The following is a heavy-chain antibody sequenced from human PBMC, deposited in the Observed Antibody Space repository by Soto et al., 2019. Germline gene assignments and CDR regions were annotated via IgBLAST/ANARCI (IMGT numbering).Heavy chain of an antibody. CDR3: AREGSGWIGFDS. V-gene: IGHV6-1*01. D-gene: IGHD6-19*01. CDR1: GDSVSSNSVV. CDR2: TAYRSKWDT. J-gene: IGHJ4*02. Sequence: QVHLQQSGPGLVKPSQTLSLSCVISGDSVSSNSVVWSWIRQSPSRGLEWLGRTAYRSKWDTDYAVSVKSRITINADTSKNQFSLQLNSMTPEDTAVYYCAREGSGWIGFDSWGQGTLVTVSS.